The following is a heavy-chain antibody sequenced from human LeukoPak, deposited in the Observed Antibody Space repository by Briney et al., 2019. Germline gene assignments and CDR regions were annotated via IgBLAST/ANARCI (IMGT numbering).Heavy chain of an antibody. CDR2: INPNSGGT. Sequence: ASVKVSCKASGYTFTGYYMHWVRQAPGQGLEWMGWINPNSGGTNYAQKFQGRVTMTRDTSISTAYMELSRLRSDDTAVYYCASLLPATYYYDSSGYGGSHWGQGTLVTVSS. D-gene: IGHD3-22*01. V-gene: IGHV1-2*02. J-gene: IGHJ4*02. CDR3: ASLLPATYYYDSSGYGGSH. CDR1: GYTFTGYY.